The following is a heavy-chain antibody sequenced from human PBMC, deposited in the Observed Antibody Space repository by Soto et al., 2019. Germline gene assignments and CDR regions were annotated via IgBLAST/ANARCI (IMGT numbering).Heavy chain of an antibody. D-gene: IGHD2-15*01. CDR1: GFTFTSHS. V-gene: IGHV3-48*02. Sequence: GGSLRLSCAASGFTFTSHSMNWVRQVPGRGLEWISYITSGSTTIYYGDSVKGRFTISRDNAKNSVYLQMSSLRDEDTAVYYCARSCSGGGCYRQVDYWGQGTLVTVSS. CDR2: ITSGSTTI. J-gene: IGHJ4*02. CDR3: ARSCSGGGCYRQVDY.